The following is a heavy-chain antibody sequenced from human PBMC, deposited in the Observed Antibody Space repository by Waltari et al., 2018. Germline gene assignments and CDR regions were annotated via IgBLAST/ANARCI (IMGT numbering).Heavy chain of an antibody. V-gene: IGHV3-30-3*01. D-gene: IGHD3-3*01. Sequence: QVQLVESGGGVVQPGRSLRLSCAASGFTFSSYAMHWVRQAPGKGLEWVAVISYDGSKKYYADSGKGRFTISRDNSKNTLYLQMNSLRAEDTAVYYCARAEYDFWSGYYLGGGYWGQGTLVTVSS. J-gene: IGHJ4*02. CDR3: ARAEYDFWSGYYLGGGY. CDR1: GFTFSSYA. CDR2: ISYDGSKK.